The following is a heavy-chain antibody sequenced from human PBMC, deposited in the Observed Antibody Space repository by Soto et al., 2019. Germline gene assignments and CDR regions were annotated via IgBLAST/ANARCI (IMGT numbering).Heavy chain of an antibody. J-gene: IGHJ4*02. CDR1: GGSISSSSYY. V-gene: IGHV4-39*01. D-gene: IGHD4-17*01. CDR2: IYYSGST. Sequence: QLQLQESGPGLVKPSETLSLTCTVSGGSISSSSYYWGWIRQPPGKGLEWIGSIYYSGSTYYNPSIKSRVTISVDTSKNQFSLKLSSVTAADTAVYYCARRPEPEGNTVTTDRDNYWGQGTLVTVSS. CDR3: ARRPEPEGNTVTTDRDNY.